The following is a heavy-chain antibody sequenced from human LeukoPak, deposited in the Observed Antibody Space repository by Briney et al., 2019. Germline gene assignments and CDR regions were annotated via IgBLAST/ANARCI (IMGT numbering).Heavy chain of an antibody. V-gene: IGHV4-59*01. CDR1: GGSISSYY. D-gene: IGHD1-1*01. J-gene: IGHJ4*02. CDR2: IYYSGST. Sequence: SETLSLTCTVSGGSISSYYWSWIRQPPGKGLEWIGYIYYSGSTNYNPSLKSRVTISVDTSKNQFSLKLSSVTAADTAVYYCARVGHWNGFDYWGQGTLVTVSS. CDR3: ARVGHWNGFDY.